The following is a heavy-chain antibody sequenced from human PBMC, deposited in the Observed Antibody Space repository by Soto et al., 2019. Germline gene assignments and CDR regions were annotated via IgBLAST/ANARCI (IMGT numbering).Heavy chain of an antibody. Sequence: EVQVVASGGDLVQPGGSLRLACAASGFTFRDHWMAWVRQAPGEGLDWVGNINPDGSEEYYVDSVRGRFTISRDNARNTLYLQMIGLRVEDTAVYFCARDYWRRLDHWGPGTLVTVSS. CDR1: GFTFRDHW. CDR3: ARDYWRRLDH. D-gene: IGHD1-1*01. V-gene: IGHV3-7*01. J-gene: IGHJ4*02. CDR2: INPDGSEE.